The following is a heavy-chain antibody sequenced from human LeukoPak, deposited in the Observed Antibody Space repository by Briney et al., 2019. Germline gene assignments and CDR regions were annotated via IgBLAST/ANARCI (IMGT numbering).Heavy chain of an antibody. Sequence: SGTLSLTCTVSGGSISSYYWSWIRQPPGKGLEWIGYIYYSGSTNYNPSLKSRATISVDTSKNQFSLKLSSVTAADTAVYYCAGGYSYGKKDYWGQGTLVTVSS. D-gene: IGHD5-18*01. V-gene: IGHV4-59*01. J-gene: IGHJ4*02. CDR2: IYYSGST. CDR3: AGGYSYGKKDY. CDR1: GGSISSYY.